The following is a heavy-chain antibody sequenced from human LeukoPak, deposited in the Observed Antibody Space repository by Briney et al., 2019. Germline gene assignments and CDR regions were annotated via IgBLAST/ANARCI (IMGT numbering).Heavy chain of an antibody. Sequence: GASVKVSCKASGGTFSSYAISWVRQAPGQGLEWMGGIIPIFGTANYAQKFQGRITITADESTSTAYMELSSLRSEDTAVYYCARSLLISSSWHFDYWGQGTLVTVSS. D-gene: IGHD6-13*01. CDR2: IIPIFGTA. V-gene: IGHV1-69*13. J-gene: IGHJ4*02. CDR3: ARSLLISSSWHFDY. CDR1: GGTFSSYA.